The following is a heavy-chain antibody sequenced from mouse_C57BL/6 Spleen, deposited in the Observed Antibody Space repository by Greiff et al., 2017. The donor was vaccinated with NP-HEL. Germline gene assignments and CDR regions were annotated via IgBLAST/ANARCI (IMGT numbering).Heavy chain of an antibody. Sequence: EVQLVESGGGLVQPGGSLSLSCAASGFTFTDYYMSWVRQPPGKALEWLGFIRNKANGYTTEYSASVKGRFTISRDNSQSILYLQMNALRAEDSATYYCARYNLRKGWYFDVWGTGTTVTVSS. V-gene: IGHV7-3*01. CDR2: IRNKANGYTT. CDR3: ARYNLRKGWYFDV. CDR1: GFTFTDYY. J-gene: IGHJ1*03. D-gene: IGHD1-1*01.